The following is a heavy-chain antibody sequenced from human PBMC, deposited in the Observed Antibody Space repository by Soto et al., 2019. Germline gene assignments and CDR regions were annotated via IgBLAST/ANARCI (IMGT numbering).Heavy chain of an antibody. Sequence: QVQLVQSGAEVKKPGASVKVSCKASGYTFTSFGISWVRQAPGQGLEWMGWISAYNGNTNYAQKLQGRVTMTTDTSTSTAYMELRSLRSDDTAVYYCARDSPLLWFGELTYYYGMDVWGQGTTVTVSS. V-gene: IGHV1-18*01. CDR2: ISAYNGNT. CDR3: ARDSPLLWFGELTYYYGMDV. D-gene: IGHD3-10*01. CDR1: GYTFTSFG. J-gene: IGHJ6*02.